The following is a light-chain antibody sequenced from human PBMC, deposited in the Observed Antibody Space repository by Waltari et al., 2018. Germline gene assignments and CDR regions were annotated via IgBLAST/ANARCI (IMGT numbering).Light chain of an antibody. V-gene: IGKV3-11*01. CDR1: QRVSSY. CDR3: QQRSNWPMYT. CDR2: DAS. Sequence: EIVLTQSPATLSLSPGERATLSCRASQRVSSYLAWYQQKPGQDPRLLIYDASNRAPGIPARFSGSGSGTDFTLTISSLEPEDFAVYNCQQRSNWPMYTFGQGTKLKIK. J-gene: IGKJ2*01.